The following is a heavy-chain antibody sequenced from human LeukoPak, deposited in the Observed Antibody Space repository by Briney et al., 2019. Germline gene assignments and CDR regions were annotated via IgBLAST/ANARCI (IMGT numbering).Heavy chain of an antibody. CDR1: GFTFSSYA. J-gene: IGHJ4*02. Sequence: GRSLRLSCAASGFTFSSYAMHWVRQAPGKGLEWVAVISYDGSNKYYADSVKGRFTISRDNSKNTLYLQMNSLRAEDTAVYYCAGDPVAGTGGYFDYWGQGTLVTVSS. CDR2: ISYDGSNK. CDR3: AGDPVAGTGGYFDY. V-gene: IGHV3-30-3*01. D-gene: IGHD6-19*01.